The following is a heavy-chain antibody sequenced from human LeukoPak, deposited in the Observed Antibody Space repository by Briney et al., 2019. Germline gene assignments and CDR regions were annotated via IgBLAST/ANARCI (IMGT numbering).Heavy chain of an antibody. J-gene: IGHJ4*02. Sequence: SETLSLTCTVSGGSISSYYWSWIRQPPGKGLEGIGYIYYSGSTNYNPSLKSRVTISVDTSKNQFSLKLSSVTAADTAVYYCARGGITMVRGVNHFDYWGQGTLVTVSS. CDR3: ARGGITMVRGVNHFDY. V-gene: IGHV4-59*01. CDR2: IYYSGST. D-gene: IGHD3-10*01. CDR1: GGSISSYY.